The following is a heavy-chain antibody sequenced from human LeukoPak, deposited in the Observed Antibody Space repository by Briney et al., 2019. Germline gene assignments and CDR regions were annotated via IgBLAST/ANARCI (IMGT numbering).Heavy chain of an antibody. J-gene: IGHJ3*02. V-gene: IGHV3-48*01. D-gene: IGHD1-7*01. CDR2: ISSSSSTI. CDR1: GFTFSSYS. Sequence: GGSLRLSCAASGFTFSSYSMNWVRQAPGKGLEWVSYISSSSSTIYYADSVKGRFTISRDNAKNSLYLQMNSLRAEDTAVYYCARDRLNWNYAFDIWGQGTMVTVSS. CDR3: ARDRLNWNYAFDI.